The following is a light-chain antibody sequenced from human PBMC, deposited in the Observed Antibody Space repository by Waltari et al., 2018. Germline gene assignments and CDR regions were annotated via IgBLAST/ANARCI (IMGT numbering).Light chain of an antibody. CDR2: KAS. J-gene: IGKJ2*01. Sequence: DIQLAQSLSTQSACIGGRDTNTCRASQNISSWLAWYQQKPGKAPKFLIYKASSLKSGVPSRFSGSGSGTEFTLSISSLQPDDFATYYCQQYNSFPFTFGQGTKLEIK. CDR3: QQYNSFPFT. CDR1: QNISSW. V-gene: IGKV1-5*03.